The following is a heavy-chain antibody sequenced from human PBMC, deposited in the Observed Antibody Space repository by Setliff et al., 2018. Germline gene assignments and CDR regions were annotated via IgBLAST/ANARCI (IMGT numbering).Heavy chain of an antibody. CDR2: IHYLGTT. Sequence: ETLSLTCTVSGASISSGTYYWGWIRQPPGKGLEWIGRIHYLGTTYSNASLASRLTMSXXTSXXXXXXXXXXVTXADTAVYYCARTGTYRYFDHWGQGTLVTVSS. V-gene: IGHV4-39*01. J-gene: IGHJ4*02. CDR1: GASISSGTYY. D-gene: IGHD1-1*01. CDR3: ARTGTYRYFDH.